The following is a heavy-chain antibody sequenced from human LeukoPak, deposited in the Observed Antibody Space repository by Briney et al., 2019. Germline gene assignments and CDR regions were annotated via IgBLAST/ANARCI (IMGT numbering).Heavy chain of an antibody. J-gene: IGHJ4*02. D-gene: IGHD6-19*01. CDR1: GYSFTNYW. Sequence: GESLKISCKGSGYSFTNYWIDWVRQMPGKGLEWMGISYPSDSDTRYSPSFQGQVTISADKSISTAYLQWSSLKASDTAMYYCARQLGYSSGWYFDYWGQGTLVTVSS. CDR3: ARQLGYSSGWYFDY. CDR2: SYPSDSDT. V-gene: IGHV5-51*01.